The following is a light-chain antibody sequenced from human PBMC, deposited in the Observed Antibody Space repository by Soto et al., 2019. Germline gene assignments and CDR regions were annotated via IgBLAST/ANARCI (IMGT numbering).Light chain of an antibody. CDR1: QSVSSSY. V-gene: IGKV3-20*01. J-gene: IGKJ1*01. CDR2: GAS. Sequence: LSLSPGERATLSCRASQSVSSSYLAWYQQKPGQAPRLLIYGASSRATGIPDRFSGSGSGTDFTLTISRLEPEDFAVYYCQQYGSSPQTFGQGTKVDIK. CDR3: QQYGSSPQT.